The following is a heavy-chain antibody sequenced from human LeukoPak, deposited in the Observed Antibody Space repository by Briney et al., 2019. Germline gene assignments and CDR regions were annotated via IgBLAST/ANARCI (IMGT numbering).Heavy chain of an antibody. CDR3: ARVLPVQNWFDP. CDR1: GGSISSYY. D-gene: IGHD2-2*01. CDR2: IYYSGST. V-gene: IGHV4-59*01. Sequence: SETLSLTCTVSGGSISSYYWSWIRQPPGKGLEWIGYIYYSGSTNYNPSLKSRVTISVDTSNNQFSLKLSSVTAADPAVYYCARVLPVQNWFDPWGQGTLVTVSS. J-gene: IGHJ5*02.